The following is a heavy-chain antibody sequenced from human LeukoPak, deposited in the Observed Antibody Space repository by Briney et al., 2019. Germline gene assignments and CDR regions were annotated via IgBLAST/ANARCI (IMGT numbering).Heavy chain of an antibody. V-gene: IGHV4-30-4*01. J-gene: IGHJ4*02. D-gene: IGHD3-3*01. CDR1: GGSISSSTYC. CDR2: IYYSGST. Sequence: ASETLSLTCTVSGGSISSSTYCWSWIRQPPGKGLEWIGYIYYSGSTYYNPPLKSRVTISVDTSKNQFSLKLSSVTAADTAVYYCATGGKYYDFWSGLVFDYWGQGTLVTVSS. CDR3: ATGGKYYDFWSGLVFDY.